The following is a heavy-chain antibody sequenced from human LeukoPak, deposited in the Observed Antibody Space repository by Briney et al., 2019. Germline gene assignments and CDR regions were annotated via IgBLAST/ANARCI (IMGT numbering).Heavy chain of an antibody. CDR2: INPNSGGT. V-gene: IGHV1-2*06. D-gene: IGHD2-8*01. CDR1: GYTFTGYY. Sequence: VASVKVSCKASGYTFTGYYMHWVRQAPGQGLQWMGRINPNSGGTNYAQKFQGRVTMTRDTSISTAYMELSRLRSDGTAIYCSAREEVMVTQHWGQGTVVTVSS. J-gene: IGHJ4*02. CDR3: AREEVMVTQH.